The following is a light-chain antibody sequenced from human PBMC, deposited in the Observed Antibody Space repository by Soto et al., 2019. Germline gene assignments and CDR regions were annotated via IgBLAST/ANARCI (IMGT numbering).Light chain of an antibody. CDR1: QIINTY. CDR2: DAS. V-gene: IGKV3-11*01. Sequence: EIVLTQSPATLSLSPGERATLSCRVSQIINTYLAWYQQKPGQAPRLLIYDASNRATGIPARFSGSWSGTDFTLTISSLEPEDFAVYYCQHRSDWPPYTFGQGTKLEIK. J-gene: IGKJ2*01. CDR3: QHRSDWPPYT.